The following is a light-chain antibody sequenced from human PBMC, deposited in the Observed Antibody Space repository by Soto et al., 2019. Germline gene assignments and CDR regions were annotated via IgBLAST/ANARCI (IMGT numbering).Light chain of an antibody. J-gene: IGKJ1*01. CDR1: QSVSSN. V-gene: IGKV3-15*01. CDR2: GAS. CDR3: QQYNNWPPWT. Sequence: EIVLTQSPATLSVSPGEGATLSCRASQSVSSNLAWYQQIPGQAPRLLIYGASTRAAGIPARFSGSGSGTEFTLTISSLQSEDFAVYYCQQYNNWPPWTFGQGTKVDIK.